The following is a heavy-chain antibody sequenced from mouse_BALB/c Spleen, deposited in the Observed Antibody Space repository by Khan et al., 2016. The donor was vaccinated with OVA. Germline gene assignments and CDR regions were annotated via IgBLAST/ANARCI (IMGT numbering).Heavy chain of an antibody. J-gene: IGHJ2*01. D-gene: IGHD1-1*01. V-gene: IGHV5-6-4*01. CDR3: TRDRKYYGISFYVDY. CDR2: ITSGGSYT. Sequence: EVELVESGGGLVKPGGSLRLSCAASGFTFSSYSMSWVRQTPEKRLEWVATITSGGSYTYYPDSVQGRFTISRDNAKNTLYLQMSSRKSEDTANYYCTRDRKYYGISFYVDYWGQGTTLTVSS. CDR1: GFTFSSYS.